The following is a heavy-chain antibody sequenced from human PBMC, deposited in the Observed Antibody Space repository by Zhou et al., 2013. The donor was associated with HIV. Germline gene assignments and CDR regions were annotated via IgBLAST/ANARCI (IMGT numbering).Heavy chain of an antibody. J-gene: IGHJ4*02. CDR2: IIPLFGTA. V-gene: IGHV1-69*05. Sequence: QVQLVQSGAEVKKPGSSVKVSCKASGGTFSSYAISWVRQAPGQGLEWMGGIIPLFGTANYAQKFQGRVTITTDESTSTAYMDLSSLRSEDTAVYYCARDPXRIAVAGNYFDYWGQGTLVTVSS. CDR1: GGTFSSYA. D-gene: IGHD6-19*01. CDR3: ARDPXRIAVAGNYFDY.